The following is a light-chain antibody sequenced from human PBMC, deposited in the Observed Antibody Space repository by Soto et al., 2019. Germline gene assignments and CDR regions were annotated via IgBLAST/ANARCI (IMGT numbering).Light chain of an antibody. CDR1: HSVDIY. V-gene: IGKV3-11*01. CDR3: QQRKRWPPLT. Sequence: ETVLTQSPATLSLSPGERATLSCRASHSVDIYLAWYQQKPGQAPRLLIYDASNRATGIPDRFTGSGSGTDFTLTISSLEPEDFAVFYCQQRKRWPPLTFGGGTKVEIK. CDR2: DAS. J-gene: IGKJ4*01.